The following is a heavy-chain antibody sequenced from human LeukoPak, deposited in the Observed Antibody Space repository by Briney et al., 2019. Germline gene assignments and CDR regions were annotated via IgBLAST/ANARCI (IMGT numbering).Heavy chain of an antibody. CDR2: INPSTSTT. J-gene: IGHJ6*03. CDR3: ARDPGLTSSYYYMDV. D-gene: IGHD1-14*01. Sequence: ASVKVSCNASGYTFTSYYIHWVRQAPGQGLDWMGLINPSTSTTSYAQKFQGRVTMTRDTPTSTVYMELTSLRSEDTAMYYCARDPGLTSSYYYMDVWGKGTTVTVSS. V-gene: IGHV1-46*01. CDR1: GYTFTSYY.